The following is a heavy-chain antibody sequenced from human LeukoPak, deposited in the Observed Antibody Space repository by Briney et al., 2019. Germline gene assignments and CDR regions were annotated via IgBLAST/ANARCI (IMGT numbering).Heavy chain of an antibody. CDR1: GFTFTTYS. D-gene: IGHD3-22*01. CDR3: ARDLRGYPY. Sequence: VGSLRLSSAASGFTFTTYSMNWGPQAPGEGLEWVSSISSSSRYIYYADSVKDRFTITRDNAKNSLYLQMNSLRAEDTAVYYCARDLRGYPYWGQGTLVTVSS. V-gene: IGHV3-21*01. J-gene: IGHJ4*02. CDR2: ISSSSRYI.